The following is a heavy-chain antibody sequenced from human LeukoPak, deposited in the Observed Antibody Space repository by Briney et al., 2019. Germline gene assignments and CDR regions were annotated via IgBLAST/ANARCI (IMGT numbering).Heavy chain of an antibody. CDR1: GYTFTSYG. CDR2: ISAYNGNT. CDR3: AKTVIRYFDWFSNTPSEY. V-gene: IGHV1-18*01. Sequence: ASVKVSCKASGYTFTSYGISWVRQAPGQGLEWMGWISAYNGNTNYAQKLQGRVTMTTDTSTSTAYMELRSLRSDDSIMYCCAKTVIRYFDWFSNTPSEYSGQRTLVTVS. J-gene: IGHJ4*01. D-gene: IGHD3-9*01.